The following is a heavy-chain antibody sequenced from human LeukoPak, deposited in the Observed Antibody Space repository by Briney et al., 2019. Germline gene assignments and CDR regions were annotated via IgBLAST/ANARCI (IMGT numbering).Heavy chain of an antibody. CDR3: ARTRGDYYDSSGFLG. CDR2: ISYDGSNK. Sequence: GGSLRLSCAASGFTFSSYAMHWVRQAPGKGLEWVAVISYDGSNKYYADSVKGRFTISRDNSKNTLYPQMNSLRAEDTAVYYCARTRGDYYDSSGFLGWGQGTLVTVSS. V-gene: IGHV3-30-3*01. D-gene: IGHD3-22*01. J-gene: IGHJ4*02. CDR1: GFTFSSYA.